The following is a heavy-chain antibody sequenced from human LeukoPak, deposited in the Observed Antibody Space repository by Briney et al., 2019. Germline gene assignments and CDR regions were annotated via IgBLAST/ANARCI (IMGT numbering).Heavy chain of an antibody. J-gene: IGHJ4*02. CDR2: INHTGST. CDR1: GGSFSGYY. V-gene: IGHV4-34*01. D-gene: IGHD1-7*01. Sequence: SETLSLTCAVYGGSFSGYYWSWIRQPPGKGLEWIGEINHTGSTNYNPSLKSRVTISVDTSKNQFSLRLSSVTAADTAVYYCAGPLGGNYSSRPRFDYWGQGTLVTVSS. CDR3: AGPLGGNYSSRPRFDY.